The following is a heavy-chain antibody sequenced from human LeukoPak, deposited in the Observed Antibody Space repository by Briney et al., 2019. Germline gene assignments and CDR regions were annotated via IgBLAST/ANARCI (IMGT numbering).Heavy chain of an antibody. J-gene: IGHJ3*02. CDR3: ATDIADAFDI. CDR2: IYSGGST. D-gene: IGHD2-15*01. V-gene: IGHV3-66*01. Sequence: GGSLRLSCAASGFTVSSNYMSWVRKAPGKGLEWVSVIYSGGSTYYADSVKGRFTISRDNSENTLYLQMNSLRAEDTAVYYCATDIADAFDIWGQGTMVTVSS. CDR1: GFTVSSNY.